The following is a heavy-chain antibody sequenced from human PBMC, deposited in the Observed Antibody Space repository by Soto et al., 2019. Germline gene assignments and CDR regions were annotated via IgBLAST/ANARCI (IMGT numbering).Heavy chain of an antibody. D-gene: IGHD3-9*01. CDR2: INDRGSI. J-gene: IGHJ2*01. CDR1: GGSFSGYY. Sequence: QVQLQQWGAGPLRPLETLSLTCGVSGGSFSGYYLAWIRQSPGKGLEWIGEINDRGSINYNPSLKSRVSISVDTSNNHYSLKLRSVTAAATAVYYCARESHDIWTGPPWVWYFDLWGRGTLVTVSS. V-gene: IGHV4-34*01. CDR3: ARESHDIWTGPPWVWYFDL.